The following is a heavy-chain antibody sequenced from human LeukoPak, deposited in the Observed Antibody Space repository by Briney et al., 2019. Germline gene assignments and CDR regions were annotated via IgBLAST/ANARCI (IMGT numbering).Heavy chain of an antibody. Sequence: SVKVSCKASGGTFISYTISWVRQAPRQELEWMGRIIPILGTANYSQKFQGRVTITAEKSTSTAYMELSSLRSEDTDVYYCARDWDTYWFDPWGQGTLVTVSS. J-gene: IGHJ5*02. CDR1: GGTFISYT. CDR3: ARDWDTYWFDP. D-gene: IGHD1-26*01. CDR2: IIPILGTA. V-gene: IGHV1-69*08.